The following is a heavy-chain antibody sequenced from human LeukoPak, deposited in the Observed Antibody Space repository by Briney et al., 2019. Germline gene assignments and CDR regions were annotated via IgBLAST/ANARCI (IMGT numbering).Heavy chain of an antibody. D-gene: IGHD1-20*01. CDR2: ISGSGGST. CDR1: GFTFSNAW. J-gene: IGHJ4*02. CDR3: AKTAPPITGSHDY. Sequence: PGGSLKLSCAASGFTFSNAWMNWVRQAPGKGLEWVSAISGSGGSTYYADSVKGRFTISRDNSKNTLYLQMNSLRAEDTAVYYCAKTAPPITGSHDYWGQGTLVTVSS. V-gene: IGHV3-23*01.